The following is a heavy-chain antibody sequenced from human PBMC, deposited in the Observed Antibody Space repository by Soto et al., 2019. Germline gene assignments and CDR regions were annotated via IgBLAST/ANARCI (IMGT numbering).Heavy chain of an antibody. CDR2: ISDSGSTM. CDR3: ARSTVTSD. Sequence: EVILVESGGGLARPGGSLRLSCATSGFSFSSFEMIWVRQAPGKGLEWISYISDSGSTMYYADSVKGRFTISRDNAKNSLYLQMSSLRVEYTALYYCARSTVTSDWGQGTQVTVSS. V-gene: IGHV3-48*03. D-gene: IGHD4-17*01. J-gene: IGHJ4*02. CDR1: GFSFSSFE.